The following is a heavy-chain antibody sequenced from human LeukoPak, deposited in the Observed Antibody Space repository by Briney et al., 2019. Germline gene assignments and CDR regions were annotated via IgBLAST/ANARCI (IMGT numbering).Heavy chain of an antibody. CDR2: IWYDGSNK. D-gene: IGHD3-3*02. Sequence: GGSLRLSCAASGFTFSSYGMHWVRQAPGKGLEWVAVIWYDGSNKYYADSVKGRFTISRDNSKNTLYLQMNSLRAEDTAVYYCAKDDFHFWSAPVYWGQGTLVTVSS. J-gene: IGHJ4*02. CDR3: AKDDFHFWSAPVY. V-gene: IGHV3-33*06. CDR1: GFTFSSYG.